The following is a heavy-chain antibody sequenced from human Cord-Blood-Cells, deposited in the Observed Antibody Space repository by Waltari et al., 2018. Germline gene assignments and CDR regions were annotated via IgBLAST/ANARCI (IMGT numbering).Heavy chain of an antibody. V-gene: IGHV1-8*03. D-gene: IGHD6-13*01. CDR2: HNHNSGNT. CDR1: GYTFTSYD. J-gene: IGHJ5*02. CDR3: VRRGAAAGNWLDP. Sequence: QVQLVQSGAEVKKPGASVKVSCKASGYTFTSYDINWVRQATGQGLEGMGWHNHNSGNTGYAQKFQGRVTITRNTSISTAYRELSSLRSEDTAVYYCVRRGAAAGNWLDPWGQGTLVTVSS.